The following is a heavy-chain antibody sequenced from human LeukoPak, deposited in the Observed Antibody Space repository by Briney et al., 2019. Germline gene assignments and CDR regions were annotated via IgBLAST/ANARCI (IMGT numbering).Heavy chain of an antibody. CDR2: ISYDGSNK. Sequence: GRSLRLSCAASGFTFSSYAMHWVRQAPGKGLEWVAVISYDGSNKYYADSVKGRFTISRDNSKNTLYLQMNSLRAEDTAVYYCARAFAPYSSGWWPQQSPRSYYFDYWGQGTLVTVSS. J-gene: IGHJ4*02. CDR1: GFTFSSYA. CDR3: ARAFAPYSSGWWPQQSPRSYYFDY. D-gene: IGHD6-19*01. V-gene: IGHV3-30-3*01.